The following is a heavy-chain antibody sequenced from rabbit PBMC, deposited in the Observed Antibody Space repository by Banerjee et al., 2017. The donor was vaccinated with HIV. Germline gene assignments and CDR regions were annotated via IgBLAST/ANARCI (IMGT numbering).Heavy chain of an antibody. CDR2: IYGGEGGST. Sequence: QEQLEESGGDLVKPEGSLTLTCTASGFTLSTYSMCWVRQAPGQGLEWSACIYGGEGGSTYYASWAKGRFTISKTSSTTVTLQMTSLTAADTATYFCARDLAGVIGWNFNLWGQGTLVTVS. D-gene: IGHD4-1*01. V-gene: IGHV1S45*01. J-gene: IGHJ4*01. CDR1: GFTLSTYS. CDR3: ARDLAGVIGWNFNL.